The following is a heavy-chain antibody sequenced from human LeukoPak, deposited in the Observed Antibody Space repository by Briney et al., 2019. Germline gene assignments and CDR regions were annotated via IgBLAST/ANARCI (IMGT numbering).Heavy chain of an antibody. V-gene: IGHV3-23*01. Sequence: GGSLRLSCAASGFTFSSYAMSWVRQAPGKGLEWVSAISGSGGSTYYADSVKGRSTISRDNSKNTLYPQMNSLRAEDTAVYYCAKSPLYCSGGSCYSTYYFDYWGQGTLVTVSS. CDR3: AKSPLYCSGGSCYSTYYFDY. CDR1: GFTFSSYA. CDR2: ISGSGGST. D-gene: IGHD2-15*01. J-gene: IGHJ4*02.